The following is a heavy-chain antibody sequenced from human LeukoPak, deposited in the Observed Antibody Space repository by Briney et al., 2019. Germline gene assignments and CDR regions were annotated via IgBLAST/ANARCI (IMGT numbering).Heavy chain of an antibody. Sequence: GASVKVSCKASGYIFTSYGISWVRQAPGQGLEWMGWISTYNGNTDYAQKVQGRVTMTTDTSTSTAYMELRNLRSDDTAVYYCARDPLDPVVVPAAPDYWGQGTLVTVSS. CDR3: ARDPLDPVVVPAAPDY. D-gene: IGHD2-2*01. J-gene: IGHJ4*02. V-gene: IGHV1-18*01. CDR1: GYIFTSYG. CDR2: ISTYNGNT.